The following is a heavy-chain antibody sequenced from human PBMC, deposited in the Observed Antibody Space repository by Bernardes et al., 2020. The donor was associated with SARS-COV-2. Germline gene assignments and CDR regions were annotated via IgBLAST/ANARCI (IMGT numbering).Heavy chain of an antibody. V-gene: IGHV3-33*01. Sequence: SLRLSCAASGFTFSSYGMHWVRQAPGKGLEWVAVIWYDGSNKYYADSVKGRFTISRDNSKNSLYLQMNDLRAEDTAVYYCARVREHNSGWKSYFDYWGQGTPVTVSS. CDR3: ARVREHNSGWKSYFDY. D-gene: IGHD5-12*01. CDR1: GFTFSSYG. CDR2: IWYDGSNK. J-gene: IGHJ4*02.